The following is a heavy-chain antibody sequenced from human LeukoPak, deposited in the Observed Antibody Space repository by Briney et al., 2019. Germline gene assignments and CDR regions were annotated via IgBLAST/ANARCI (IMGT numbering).Heavy chain of an antibody. CDR2: IYPADSDT. V-gene: IGHV5-51*01. D-gene: IGHD3-10*01. Sequence: GESLKISCQVSGYIFTDYWIGWVRQMPRKGLESMGIIYPADSDTAYSPFFQGQVTISADKSISTVYLQWSSLKASDTAMYYCARQSRDGSKTRGYYFDHWGQGTLVTVSS. CDR3: ARQSRDGSKTRGYYFDH. J-gene: IGHJ4*02. CDR1: GYIFTDYW.